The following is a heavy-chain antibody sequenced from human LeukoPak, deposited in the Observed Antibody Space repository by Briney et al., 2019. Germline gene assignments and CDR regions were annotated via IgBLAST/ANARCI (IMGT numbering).Heavy chain of an antibody. Sequence: GGSLRLSCATSGFTFSTFWMHWVRQAPGKGLVWVTRINHDGSSTNYADSVKGRFTISRDNAKNTLYLQMNSLRAEDTAVYYCVRDWGYDSSGYWQKYFDTWGQGTLVTVSS. CDR3: VRDWGYDSSGYWQKYFDT. CDR1: GFTFSTFW. V-gene: IGHV3-74*01. D-gene: IGHD3-22*01. CDR2: INHDGSST. J-gene: IGHJ4*02.